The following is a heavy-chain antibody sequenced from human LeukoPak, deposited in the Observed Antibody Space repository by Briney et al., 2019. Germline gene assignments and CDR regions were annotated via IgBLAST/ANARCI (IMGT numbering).Heavy chain of an antibody. V-gene: IGHV4-59*01. Sequence: PSETLSLTCTVSGGSISSYYWSWIRQPPGKGLEWIGYIYYSGSTNYNPSLKSRVTISVDTSKNQFSLKLSSVTAADTAVYYCASLLLWFGDDAFDIWGQGKMVTVSS. CDR1: GGSISSYY. D-gene: IGHD3-10*01. J-gene: IGHJ3*02. CDR3: ASLLLWFGDDAFDI. CDR2: IYYSGST.